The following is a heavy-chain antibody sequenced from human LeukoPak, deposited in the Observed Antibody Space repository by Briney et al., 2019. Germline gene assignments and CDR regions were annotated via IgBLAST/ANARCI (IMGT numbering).Heavy chain of an antibody. V-gene: IGHV1-18*01. D-gene: IGHD2-2*01. CDR1: GYSFTSYG. J-gene: IGHJ6*03. CDR3: ARWGDVVVPAAMTTTSSYYYMDV. CDR2: ISAFNGNT. Sequence: ASVKVSCKASGYSFTSYGISWVRQAPGQGLEWLGWISAFNGNTNYAQKLQDRVSMTTDTSTSTAYMELRSLRSDDTAVYYCARWGDVVVPAAMTTTSSYYYMDVWGKGTTVTVSS.